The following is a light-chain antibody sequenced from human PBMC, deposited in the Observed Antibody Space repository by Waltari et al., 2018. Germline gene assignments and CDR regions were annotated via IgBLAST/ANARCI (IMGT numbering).Light chain of an antibody. CDR3: MQGTHWYT. V-gene: IGKV2-30*01. CDR1: QSLVYSDGNTY. CDR2: KVS. Sequence: DVVMTQSPLSLPVTLGQPASISCRSRQSLVYSDGNTYLSWFHQRPGQSPRRLIHKVSNRDFGVPDRFSGSGSGTDFTLKISRVEAEDVGVYYCMQGTHWYTFGQGTKLEIK. J-gene: IGKJ2*01.